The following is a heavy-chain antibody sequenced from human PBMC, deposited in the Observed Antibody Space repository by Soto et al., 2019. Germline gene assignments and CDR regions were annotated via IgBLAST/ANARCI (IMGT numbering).Heavy chain of an antibody. CDR2: IIPIFGTA. D-gene: IGHD2-8*01. V-gene: IGHV1-69*12. CDR3: AGPPPGVYYDLRMDG. Sequence: QVQLVQSGAEVKKPGSSVKVSCKASGGTFSSYAISWVRQAPGQGLEWMGGIIPIFGTANYAQKFQGRVTIPADESTNKAHKERHSLSTEDTARDYCAGPPPGVYYDLRMDGRGPGPPGPVS. CDR1: GGTFSSYA. J-gene: IGHJ6*02.